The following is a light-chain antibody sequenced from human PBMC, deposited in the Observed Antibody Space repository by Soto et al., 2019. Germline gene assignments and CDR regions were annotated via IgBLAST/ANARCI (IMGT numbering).Light chain of an antibody. CDR3: SSYTSSSTLL. V-gene: IGLV2-14*01. J-gene: IGLJ2*01. CDR1: SSDVGGYNY. Sequence: QSALTQPASVSGSPGQSITISCTGTSSDVGGYNYVSWYQQHPGKAPKLMIYDVSNRPSGVSNRFSGSKSGNTASLTISGLQDEDEADYYCSSYTSSSTLLFGGGTKVTVL. CDR2: DVS.